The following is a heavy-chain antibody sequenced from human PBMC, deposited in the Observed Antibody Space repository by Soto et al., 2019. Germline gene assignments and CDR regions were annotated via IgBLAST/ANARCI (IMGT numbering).Heavy chain of an antibody. J-gene: IGHJ4*02. CDR1: GGSISSYY. Sequence: PSETLSLTCTVSGGSISSYYWSWIRQPAGKGLEWIGRIYTSGSTNYNPSLKSRVTMSVDTSKNQFSLKLSSVTAADAAVYYCARDRDYLRYSSGYYFDYWGQGTLVTVSS. CDR2: IYTSGST. D-gene: IGHD3-22*01. V-gene: IGHV4-4*07. CDR3: ARDRDYLRYSSGYYFDY.